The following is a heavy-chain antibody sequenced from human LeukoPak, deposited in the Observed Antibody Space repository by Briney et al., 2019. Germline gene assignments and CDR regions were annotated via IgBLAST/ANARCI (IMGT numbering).Heavy chain of an antibody. D-gene: IGHD3-10*01. CDR3: AGTGNYYNDDAFDL. CDR2: IYYSGST. Sequence: PSETLSLTCTVSGGSIRSSDYYWGWIRQPPGKGLEWIGSIYYSGSTYYNPSLKSRVTISLDTSKNQFSLKLSSVTAADTATYYCAGTGNYYNDDAFDLWGHGTMVTVS. CDR1: GGSIRSSDYY. J-gene: IGHJ3*01. V-gene: IGHV4-39*07.